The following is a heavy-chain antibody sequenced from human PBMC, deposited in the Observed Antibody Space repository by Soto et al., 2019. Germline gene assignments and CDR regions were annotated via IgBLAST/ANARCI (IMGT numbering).Heavy chain of an antibody. Sequence: SVKVSCKASGGTFSSYAISWVRQAPGQGLEWMGGIIPIFGTANYAQKFQGRVTITADKSTSTAYMELSSLRSEDTAVYYCANSGSYYDPFDYWGQGTLFSSPQ. D-gene: IGHD1-26*01. CDR2: IIPIFGTA. CDR3: ANSGSYYDPFDY. CDR1: GGTFSSYA. V-gene: IGHV1-69*06. J-gene: IGHJ4*02.